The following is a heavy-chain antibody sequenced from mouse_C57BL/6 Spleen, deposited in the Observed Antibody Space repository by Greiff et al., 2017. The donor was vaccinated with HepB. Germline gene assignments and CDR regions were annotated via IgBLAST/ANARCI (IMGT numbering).Heavy chain of an antibody. CDR3: VPVYGNFAWFAY. Sequence: VQLQQSGPELVKPGASVKISCKASGYAFSSSWMNWVKQRPGKGLEWIGRIYPGDGDTNYNGKFKGKATLTADKSSSTAYMQLSSLTSEDSAVYFGVPVYGNFAWFAYWGQGTLVTVSA. CDR1: GYAFSSSW. J-gene: IGHJ3*01. CDR2: IYPGDGDT. D-gene: IGHD2-1*01. V-gene: IGHV1-82*01.